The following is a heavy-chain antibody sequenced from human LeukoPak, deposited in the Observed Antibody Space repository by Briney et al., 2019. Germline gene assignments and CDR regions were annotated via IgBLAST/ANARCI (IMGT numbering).Heavy chain of an antibody. J-gene: IGHJ5*02. D-gene: IGHD3-10*01. V-gene: IGHV1-2*02. Sequence: ASVKVSCKASGYTFSGYYIHWVRQAPGQGLEGMGWINPNTGGTKYAQRFQDRVTMTRDTSISTAYMEVSRLRYDDTAVYYCARPLRVTMIRGAAFRASSDFDPWGQGTLVTVSS. CDR1: GYTFSGYY. CDR3: ARPLRVTMIRGAAFRASSDFDP. CDR2: INPNTGGT.